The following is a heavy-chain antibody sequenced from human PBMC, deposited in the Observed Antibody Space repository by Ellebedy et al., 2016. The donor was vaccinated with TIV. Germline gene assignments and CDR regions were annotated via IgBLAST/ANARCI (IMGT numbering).Heavy chain of an antibody. D-gene: IGHD2-15*01. CDR1: GFTVSSNY. J-gene: IGHJ4*02. V-gene: IGHV3-66*01. CDR2: IYSHGST. CDR3: ARDVEGYCSGDLSEGYFDY. Sequence: GESLKISCAASGFTVSSNYMNWVRQAPGKGLEWVSLIYSHGSTYYADPVKGRFTISRDNSKNTLYLEMNSLRAEDTAVYYCARDVEGYCSGDLSEGYFDYWGQGTLVTVSS.